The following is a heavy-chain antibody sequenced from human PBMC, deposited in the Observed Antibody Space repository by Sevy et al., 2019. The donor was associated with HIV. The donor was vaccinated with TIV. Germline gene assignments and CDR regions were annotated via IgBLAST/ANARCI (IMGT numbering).Heavy chain of an antibody. V-gene: IGHV3-9*01. J-gene: IGHJ4*02. CDR2: ISWNSGSI. CDR1: GFTFDDYA. Sequence: GGSLRLSCAASGFTFDDYAMHWVRQAPGKGLEWASGISWNSGSIGYADSVKGRFTISRDNAKNSLYLQMNSLRAEDTALYYCAKDIRRGSSGVFDYWGQGTLVTVSS. CDR3: AKDIRRGSSGVFDY. D-gene: IGHD6-19*01.